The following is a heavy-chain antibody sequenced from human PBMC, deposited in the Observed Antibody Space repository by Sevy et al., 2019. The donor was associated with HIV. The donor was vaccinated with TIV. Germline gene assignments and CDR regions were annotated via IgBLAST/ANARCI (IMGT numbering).Heavy chain of an antibody. CDR3: ARYRMAGNFDY. CDR1: GGSFSGYY. CDR2: INHSGST. D-gene: IGHD6-19*01. Sequence: SETLSITCAVYGGSFSGYYWNWIRQPPGKGLEWIGEINHSGSTNYNPSLKIRVTITVDTSKNQFSLKLSSVTAADEAVYYCARYRMAGNFDYWGQGTLVTVSS. V-gene: IGHV4-34*01. J-gene: IGHJ4*01.